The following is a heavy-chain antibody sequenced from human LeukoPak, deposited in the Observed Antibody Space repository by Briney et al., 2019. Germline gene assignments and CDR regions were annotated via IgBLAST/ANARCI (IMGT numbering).Heavy chain of an antibody. V-gene: IGHV5-51*03. D-gene: IGHD2-21*02. CDR2: IYPGDSDT. CDR1: GYSFTSYW. J-gene: IGHJ4*02. CDR3: ARRGYCGGDCYSSFDY. Sequence: KPGESLKISCKGSGYSFTSYWIGWVRQMPGKGLEWMGIIYPGDSDTRYSPSFQGQVTISADKSISTAYLQWSSLKASDTAVYYCARRGYCGGDCYSSFDYWGQGTLVTVSS.